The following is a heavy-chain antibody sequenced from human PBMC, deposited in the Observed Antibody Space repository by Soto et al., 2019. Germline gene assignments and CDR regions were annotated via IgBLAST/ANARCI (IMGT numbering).Heavy chain of an antibody. CDR1: GFTFDDYA. V-gene: IGHV3-9*01. CDR2: ISWNSGSI. CDR3: AKDRSSWPTNFDY. D-gene: IGHD6-13*01. Sequence: PGGSLRLSCAASGFTFDDYAMHWVRQAPGKGLEWVSGISWNSGSIGYADSVKGRFTISRDNAKNSLYLQMNSLRAEDTALYYCAKDRSSWPTNFDYWGQGTLVTVSS. J-gene: IGHJ4*02.